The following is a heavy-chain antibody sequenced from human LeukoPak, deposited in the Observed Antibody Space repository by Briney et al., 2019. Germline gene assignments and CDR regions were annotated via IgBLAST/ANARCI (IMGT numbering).Heavy chain of an antibody. D-gene: IGHD6-6*01. J-gene: IGHJ4*02. CDR1: GFTFSDYY. V-gene: IGHV3-23*01. Sequence: PGGSLRLSCAASGFTFSDYYMSWIRQAPGKGLEWVSFISGSGGSTYYADSVKGRFTISRDNSKNTLYLQMNSLRAEDTAVYYCAKDGVVSSSSFYYFDYWGQGSLVTVAS. CDR3: AKDGVVSSSSFYYFDY. CDR2: ISGSGGST.